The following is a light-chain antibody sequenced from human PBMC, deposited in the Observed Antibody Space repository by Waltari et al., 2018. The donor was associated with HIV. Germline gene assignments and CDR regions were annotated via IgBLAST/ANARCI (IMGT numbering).Light chain of an antibody. CDR3: CSYAGSNTVV. CDR1: LGDVGAFNY. CDR2: VVT. J-gene: IGLJ2*01. V-gene: IGLV2-8*01. Sequence: QSALTQPPSASGSPGQSVTISCTGTLGDVGAFNYVRWYQKHTATAPRLIIYVVTMRPSGVPDRFSGSRSGNTASLTVSGLQADDEAYYYCCSYAGSNTVVFGGGTKLTVL.